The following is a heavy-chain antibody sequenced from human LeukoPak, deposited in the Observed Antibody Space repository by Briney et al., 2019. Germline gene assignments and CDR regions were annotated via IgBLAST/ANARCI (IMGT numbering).Heavy chain of an antibody. D-gene: IGHD3-3*01. V-gene: IGHV1-2*02. J-gene: IGHJ6*03. CDR1: GYTFTGYY. CDR2: INPKGGGT. CDR3: ARTGFFGVVIHCMDV. Sequence: GASVKVSCKASGYTFTGYYMHWVRQAPGQGLEWMGWINPKGGGTNYAQKFQGRVTMTRDTSISTAYMELSRLRSDDTAVYYCARTGFFGVVIHCMDVWGKGTTVTVSS.